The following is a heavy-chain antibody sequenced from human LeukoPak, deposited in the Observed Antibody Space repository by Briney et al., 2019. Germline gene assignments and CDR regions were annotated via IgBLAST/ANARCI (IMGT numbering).Heavy chain of an antibody. V-gene: IGHV1-46*01. CDR2: INPSGGST. Sequence: ASVTVSCTASGYTFSNYYIHWVRQAPGQGLEWMGIINPSGGSTSYAQKFQGRVTMTRDTSTSTVYMELSSLRSEDTAVYYCARTLRDGYNPFGYWGQGTLVTVSS. CDR1: GYTFSNYY. J-gene: IGHJ4*02. CDR3: ARTLRDGYNPFGY. D-gene: IGHD5-24*01.